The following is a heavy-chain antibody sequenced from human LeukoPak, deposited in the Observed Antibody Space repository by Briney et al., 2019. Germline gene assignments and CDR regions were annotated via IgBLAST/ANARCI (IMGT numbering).Heavy chain of an antibody. CDR3: ARVLYDSSGPVEYFQH. J-gene: IGHJ1*01. V-gene: IGHV3-9*01. CDR2: ISWNSGSI. D-gene: IGHD3-22*01. Sequence: GGSLRLSCAASGFTFDDYAMHWVRQAPGKGLEWVSGISWNSGSIGYADSVKGRFTISRDNAKNSLDLQMNSLRAEDTAVYYCARVLYDSSGPVEYFQHWGQGTLVTVSS. CDR1: GFTFDDYA.